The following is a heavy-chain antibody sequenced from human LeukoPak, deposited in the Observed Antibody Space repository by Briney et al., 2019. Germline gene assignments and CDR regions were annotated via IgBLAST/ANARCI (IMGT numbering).Heavy chain of an antibody. CDR3: ASKAHYYDSSGYYVNAFDI. V-gene: IGHV4-34*01. J-gene: IGHJ3*02. CDR1: GGSFSGYY. CDR2: INHSGST. D-gene: IGHD3-22*01. Sequence: PSETLSLTCAVYGGSFSGYYWSWIRQPPGKGLEWIGEINHSGSTNYNPSLKSRVTISVDTSKNQFSLKLSSVTAADTAVCYCASKAHYYDSSGYYVNAFDIWGQGTMVTVSS.